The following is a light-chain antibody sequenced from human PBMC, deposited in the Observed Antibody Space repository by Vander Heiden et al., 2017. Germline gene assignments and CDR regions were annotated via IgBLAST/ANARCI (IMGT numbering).Light chain of an antibody. CDR2: GNS. V-gene: IGLV1-40*01. J-gene: IGLJ3*02. CDR1: SSNIGAGYD. Sequence: QPALTPPPSVSGAPVPRVTITCTGSSSNIGAGYDVHWYQQLPGTAPKLLIYGNSNRPSGVPDRFSGAKSGTSASLAITGLQAEDEADYYCQSYDSSLSGWVFGGGTKLTVL. CDR3: QSYDSSLSGWV.